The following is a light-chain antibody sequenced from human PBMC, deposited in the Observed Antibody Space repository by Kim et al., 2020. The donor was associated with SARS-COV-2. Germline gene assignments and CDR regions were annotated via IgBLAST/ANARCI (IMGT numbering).Light chain of an antibody. Sequence: GPSGTIYCTGTSGDVGGYNYVSWYQQHPGRAPILIIYEVVKRPSGVPGRFTGSWSGNTASLTVSGLQAEDEADYYCSSYVGSRSWVFGGGTQLTVL. CDR3: SSYVGSRSWV. J-gene: IGLJ3*02. CDR1: SGDVGGYNY. V-gene: IGLV2-8*01. CDR2: EVV.